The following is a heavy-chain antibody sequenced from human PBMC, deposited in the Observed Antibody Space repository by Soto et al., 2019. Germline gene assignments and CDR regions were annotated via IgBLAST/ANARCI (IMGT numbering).Heavy chain of an antibody. D-gene: IGHD2-21*01. V-gene: IGHV3-23*01. CDR1: GFIFNNFA. CDR3: AKEQYSGEGPDY. CDR2: ISTSGGAT. J-gene: IGHJ4*02. Sequence: GGSLRLSCEASGFIFNNFAMNWVRQAPGRGLEWVSTISTSGGATYIADSVKGRFTISRDNSGNTLYLQMTGLRAEDTARYYCAKEQYSGEGPDYWGQGTLVTVSS.